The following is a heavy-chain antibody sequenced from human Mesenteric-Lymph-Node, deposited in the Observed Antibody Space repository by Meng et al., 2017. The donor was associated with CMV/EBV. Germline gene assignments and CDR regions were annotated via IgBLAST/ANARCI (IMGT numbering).Heavy chain of an antibody. V-gene: IGHV3-7*01. CDR2: IKQDESER. Sequence: GESLKISCAASGFTFSNYWMTWVRQAPGKGLEWVAKIKQDESERFYVDSVKGRFTISRDNAKSSLYLHMNSLRAEDTGVYYCAAIVPATIRGWFDPWGQGTLVTVSS. CDR3: AAIVPATIRGWFDP. CDR1: GFTFSNYW. J-gene: IGHJ5*02. D-gene: IGHD1-26*01.